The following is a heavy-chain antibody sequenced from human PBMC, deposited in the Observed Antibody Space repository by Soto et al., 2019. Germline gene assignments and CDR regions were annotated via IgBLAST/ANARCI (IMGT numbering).Heavy chain of an antibody. CDR1: GFTFINYA. CDR3: ARKVPGSTSRPDYWYFDL. D-gene: IGHD3-10*01. J-gene: IGHJ2*01. V-gene: IGHV3-23*01. Sequence: EVQLLESGGGLVQPGGSLRLSCAGSGFTFINYAMNWVRQAPGKGPEWVSTISGGGDAPFFADSVRGRFTISRDNSKNTVTLQMNNLGVDDTAVYFCARKVPGSTSRPDYWYFDLWGRGTLVTVSS. CDR2: ISGGGDAP.